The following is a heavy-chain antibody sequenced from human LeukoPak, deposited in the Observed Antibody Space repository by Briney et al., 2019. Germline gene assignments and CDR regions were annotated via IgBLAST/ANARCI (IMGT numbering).Heavy chain of an antibody. D-gene: IGHD6-6*01. CDR1: GFTFSNYW. V-gene: IGHV3-74*01. CDR2: INTDGSAT. J-gene: IGHJ4*02. CDR3: ARDLSGYSSSAEGY. Sequence: GGSLRLSCAASGFTFSNYWMHWVRQAPGKGLLWVSRINTDGSATSYADSVKGRFTISRDNAKNTLYLQMNSLRAEDTAVYYCARDLSGYSSSAEGYWGQGTLVTVSS.